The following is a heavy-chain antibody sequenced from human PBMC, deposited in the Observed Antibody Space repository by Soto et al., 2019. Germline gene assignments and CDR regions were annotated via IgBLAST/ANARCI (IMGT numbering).Heavy chain of an antibody. D-gene: IGHD3-10*01. J-gene: IGHJ6*02. Sequence: SVKVSCKASGCTFSSYAISCVRQAPGQGLEWMGGIIPIFGTANYAQKFQGRVTITADKSTSTAYMELSSLRSEDTAVYYCARLSYYGAGSYYGMDVWGQGTTVTVSS. CDR2: IIPIFGTA. CDR1: GCTFSSYA. V-gene: IGHV1-69*06. CDR3: ARLSYYGAGSYYGMDV.